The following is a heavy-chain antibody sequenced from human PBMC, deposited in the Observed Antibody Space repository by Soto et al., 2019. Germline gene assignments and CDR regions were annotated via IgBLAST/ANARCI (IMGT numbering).Heavy chain of an antibody. CDR3: AREDSSGSPDY. CDR2: ISYDGSNK. J-gene: IGHJ4*02. V-gene: IGHV3-30-3*01. Sequence: GGSLRLSCAASGFTFSSYAMHWVRQAPGKGLEWVAVISYDGSNKYYADSVKGRFTISRDNSKNTLYLQMNSLRAEDTAVYYCAREDSSGSPDYWGQGTLVTVSS. CDR1: GFTFSSYA. D-gene: IGHD3-22*01.